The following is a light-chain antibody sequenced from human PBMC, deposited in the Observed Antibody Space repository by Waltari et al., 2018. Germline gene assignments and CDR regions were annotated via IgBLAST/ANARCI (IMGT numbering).Light chain of an antibody. J-gene: IGKJ4*01. CDR1: QNVSSY. CDR3: QQRSSNWFT. V-gene: IGKV3-11*01. Sequence: EIVLTQSPATLSLSPGERATLSCRASQNVSSYLAWYQQKPGQAPRLLIHDASNRDTGIPARFSGSGSGTDFTLTISSLEPEDFAVYYCQQRSSNWFTFGGGTKVEIK. CDR2: DAS.